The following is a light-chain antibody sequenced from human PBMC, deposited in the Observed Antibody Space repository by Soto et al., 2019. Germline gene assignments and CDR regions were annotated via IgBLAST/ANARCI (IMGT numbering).Light chain of an antibody. Sequence: QSVLPQPDSVSGSPGQSITISCTGTSSDVGGYNYVSWYQQHPGKAPKLMIYEVNNRPSGVSNRFSGSKSGNTASLTISGLQAEDEADYYCTSYTGSSTLVVFGGGTKLTVL. J-gene: IGLJ2*01. CDR3: TSYTGSSTLVV. CDR2: EVN. CDR1: SSDVGGYNY. V-gene: IGLV2-14*01.